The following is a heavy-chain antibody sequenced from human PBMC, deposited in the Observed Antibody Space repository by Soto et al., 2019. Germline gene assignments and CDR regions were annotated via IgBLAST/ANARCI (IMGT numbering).Heavy chain of an antibody. CDR3: AKDARAGLYSYGHRFDY. CDR2: ISYDGSNK. D-gene: IGHD5-18*01. CDR1: GFTFSSYG. Sequence: QVQLVESGGGVVQPGRSLRLSCAASGFTFSSYGMHWVRQAPGKGLEWVAVISYDGSNKYYADSVKGRFTISRDNSKNTLYLQMNRLRAEDTAVYYCAKDARAGLYSYGHRFDYWGQGTLVTVSS. J-gene: IGHJ4*02. V-gene: IGHV3-30*18.